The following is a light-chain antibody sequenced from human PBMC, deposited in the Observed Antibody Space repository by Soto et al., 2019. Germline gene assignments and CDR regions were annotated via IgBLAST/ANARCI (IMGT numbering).Light chain of an antibody. J-gene: IGLJ1*01. CDR2: EVS. Sequence: QSALTQPASVSGSPGQSITISRTGTSSDVGGYNYVSWYQQYPGKAPKLMIFEVSNRPSGVSNRFSGSKSGNTASLTISGLQTEDEADYYCTSYTSSFTHLFGTGTKVTVL. CDR3: TSYTSSFTHL. V-gene: IGLV2-14*01. CDR1: SSDVGGYNY.